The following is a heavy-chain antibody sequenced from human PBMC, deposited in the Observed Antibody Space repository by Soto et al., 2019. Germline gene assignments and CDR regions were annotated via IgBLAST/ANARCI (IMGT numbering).Heavy chain of an antibody. CDR3: ATYIPGVRYYGMDV. CDR2: IGESGTPT. J-gene: IGHJ6*02. D-gene: IGHD2-2*01. Sequence: EVQLLESGGGLVQPGGSLRLSCAASGFTFSSYAMKWVRQAPGQGLEWVSLIGESGTPTYYADSVKGRFTISRDNSGNTLFLEMYSLRAEDTAVYYCATYIPGVRYYGMDVWGQGNTVTVSS. V-gene: IGHV3-23*01. CDR1: GFTFSSYA.